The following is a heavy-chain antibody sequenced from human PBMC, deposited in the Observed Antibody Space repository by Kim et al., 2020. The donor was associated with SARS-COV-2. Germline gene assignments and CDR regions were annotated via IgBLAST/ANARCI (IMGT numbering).Heavy chain of an antibody. CDR1: GFTFSNYW. Sequence: GGSLRLSCAASGFTFSNYWMHWVRQGPGEGLLWVARIKTDGTYINYADSVRGRFTISRDNAKNTLYLQMSSLSAEDTAVYYCVRDRGEHRMLDYWGQGTLVTVSS. J-gene: IGHJ4*02. CDR3: VRDRGEHRMLDY. CDR2: IKTDGTYI. V-gene: IGHV3-74*01. D-gene: IGHD2-15*01.